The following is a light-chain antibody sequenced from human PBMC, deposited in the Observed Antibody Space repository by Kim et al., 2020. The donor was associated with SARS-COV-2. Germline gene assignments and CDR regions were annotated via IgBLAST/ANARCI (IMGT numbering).Light chain of an antibody. Sequence: QSALTQPRSVSGSPGQSVTISCTGTSSDVFWYQQHPGKAPKLIIYGVSRRPSGVPDRFSGSNSGNTASLTVSGLQAEDEADYYCCSYVGGNTPYYVFGIGTKVTVL. J-gene: IGLJ1*01. CDR3: CSYVGGNTPYYV. V-gene: IGLV2-11*01. CDR1: SSDV. CDR2: GVS.